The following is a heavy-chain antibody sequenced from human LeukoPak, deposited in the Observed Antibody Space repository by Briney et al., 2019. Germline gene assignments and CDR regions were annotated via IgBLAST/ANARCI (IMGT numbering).Heavy chain of an antibody. V-gene: IGHV1-2*02. CDR1: GYTFTGYY. J-gene: IGHJ4*02. CDR3: ASAYDSSGYYKL. CDR2: ISPNGGGT. Sequence: ASVKVSCKASGYTFTGYYMHWVRQAPGQGLEWMGWISPNGGGTNYAQKFQGRVTMTRDTSISTAYMELSRLRSDDTAVYYCASAYDSSGYYKLWGQGTLVTVSS. D-gene: IGHD3-22*01.